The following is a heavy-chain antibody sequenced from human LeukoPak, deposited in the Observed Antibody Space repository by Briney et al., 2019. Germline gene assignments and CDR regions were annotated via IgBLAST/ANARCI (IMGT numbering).Heavy chain of an antibody. D-gene: IGHD3-10*01. Sequence: GGSLRLSCAASGVTLSSYWMTWVCQGPGQGLERVANINLDGSENHYADSVKGRFTISRDSAKNSLFLQLNSLRAEDTAVYYCARDSLVWSPYDMDVWGQGTTVTVSS. CDR3: ARDSLVWSPYDMDV. J-gene: IGHJ6*02. CDR2: INLDGSEN. CDR1: GVTLSSYW. V-gene: IGHV3-7*05.